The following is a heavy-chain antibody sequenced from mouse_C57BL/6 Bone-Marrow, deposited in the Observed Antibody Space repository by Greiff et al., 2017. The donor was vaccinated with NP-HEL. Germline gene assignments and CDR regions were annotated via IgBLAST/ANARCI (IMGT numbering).Heavy chain of an antibody. V-gene: IGHV5-16*01. CDR2: INYDGSST. CDR3: ARVPITTVVAEYWYFDV. J-gene: IGHJ1*03. CDR1: GFTFSDYY. Sequence: EVQLVESEGGLVQPGSSMKLSCTASGFTFSDYYMAWVRQVPEKGLEWVANINYDGSSTYYLDSLKSRFIISRDNAKNILYLQMSSLKSEDTATYYCARVPITTVVAEYWYFDVWGTGTTVTVSS. D-gene: IGHD1-1*01.